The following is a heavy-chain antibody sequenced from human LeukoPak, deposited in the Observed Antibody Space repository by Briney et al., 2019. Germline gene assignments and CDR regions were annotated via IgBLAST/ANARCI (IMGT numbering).Heavy chain of an antibody. J-gene: IGHJ5*02. D-gene: IGHD2-2*01. V-gene: IGHV4-31*03. CDR2: ISYNGST. CDR1: GGSLSSSDYS. CDR3: ARKVVPVGVPAWWFDP. Sequence: PSRTLSLTCTVSGGSLSSSDYSWTWIRQHPGKGLEWIGYISYNGSTYYRPSLKSRVTISADTSKSQFFLKLTSVTAADTVIYYCARKVVPVGVPAWWFDPWGQGTLVIVSS.